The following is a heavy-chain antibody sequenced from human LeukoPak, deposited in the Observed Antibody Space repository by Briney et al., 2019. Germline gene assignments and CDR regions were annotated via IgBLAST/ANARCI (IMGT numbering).Heavy chain of an antibody. CDR2: MNPNSGNT. D-gene: IGHD1-26*01. CDR1: GYTFTSYG. Sequence: ASVKVSCKASGYTFTSYGISWVRQAPGQGLEWMGWMNPNSGNTGYAQKFQGRVTMTRNTSISTAYMELSSLRSEDTAVYYCARAREVHMDVWGKGTTVTISS. J-gene: IGHJ6*03. V-gene: IGHV1-8*02. CDR3: ARAREVHMDV.